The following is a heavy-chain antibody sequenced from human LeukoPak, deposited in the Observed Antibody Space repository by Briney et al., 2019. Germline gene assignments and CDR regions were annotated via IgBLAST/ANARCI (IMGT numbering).Heavy chain of an antibody. Sequence: PGGSLRLSCATSGFTFSVYAMHWVRQAPGKGLEWVAVISYDGSNKYYADSVKGRFTISRDNSKNTLYLQINSLRAEDTAVYYCARVTGGDYYFDYWGQGTLVTVSS. CDR3: ARVTGGDYYFDY. D-gene: IGHD3-16*01. J-gene: IGHJ4*02. CDR1: GFTFSVYA. CDR2: ISYDGSNK. V-gene: IGHV3-30*04.